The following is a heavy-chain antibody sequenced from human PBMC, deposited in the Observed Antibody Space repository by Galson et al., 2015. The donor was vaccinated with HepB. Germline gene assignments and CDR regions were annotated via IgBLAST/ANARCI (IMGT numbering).Heavy chain of an antibody. V-gene: IGHV3-7*03. CDR1: GFTFSNYW. CDR3: ATRLRSAACFDY. J-gene: IGHJ4*02. CDR2: IKQDGSER. D-gene: IGHD6-13*01. Sequence: SLRLSCATSGFTFSNYWMSWVRQAPGKGLEWVADIKQDGSERYYVDSVKGRFTISRDNAKNSLYLQMNSLRAEDTAVYYCATRLRSAACFDYWGQGTLVTVSS.